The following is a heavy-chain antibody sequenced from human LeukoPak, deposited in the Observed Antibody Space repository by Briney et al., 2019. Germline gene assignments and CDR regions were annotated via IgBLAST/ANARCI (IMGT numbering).Heavy chain of an antibody. Sequence: GGSLRLTCAASGFTFSNYCVHWVRQAPGKGLEWVAVISYDGSNKYYADSVKGRFTISRDNSKNTLYLKMNRLRAEDTDVYYCARRTKIANIDYWGQGTLVTVSS. V-gene: IGHV3-30*03. CDR2: ISYDGSNK. D-gene: IGHD1-7*01. CDR1: GFTFSNYC. CDR3: ARRTKIANIDY. J-gene: IGHJ4*02.